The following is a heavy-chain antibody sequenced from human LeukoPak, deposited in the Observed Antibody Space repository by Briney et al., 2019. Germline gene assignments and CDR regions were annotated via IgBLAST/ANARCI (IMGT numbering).Heavy chain of an antibody. CDR3: ARIATEDFWSGYTYYFDY. J-gene: IGHJ4*02. CDR1: GYSISSGYY. V-gene: IGHV4-38-2*01. D-gene: IGHD3-3*01. CDR2: IYHSGCI. Sequence: SETLSLTCAVSGYSISSGYYWGWIRQPPGKGLEWIGSIYHSGCIYYNPSLKSRVTISVDTSKNQFSLKLSSVTAADTAVYYCARIATEDFWSGYTYYFDYWGQGTLVTVSS.